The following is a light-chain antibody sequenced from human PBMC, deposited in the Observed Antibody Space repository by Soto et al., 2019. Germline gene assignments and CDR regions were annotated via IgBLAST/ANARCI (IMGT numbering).Light chain of an antibody. CDR3: AAWDDRVSVNVV. Sequence: QSALSQPPSASGSPGQSVTISCTGTSSDVGGYNYVSWYQQHPGKAPKLMIYEVSKRPSGVPDRFSGSKSGTSASLAITGLRSEDEADYFCAAWDDRVSVNVVFGGGTKVTVL. J-gene: IGLJ2*01. CDR2: EVS. CDR1: SSDVGGYNY. V-gene: IGLV2-8*01.